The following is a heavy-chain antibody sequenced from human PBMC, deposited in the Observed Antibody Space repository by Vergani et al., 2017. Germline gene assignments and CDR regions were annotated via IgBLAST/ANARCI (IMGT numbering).Heavy chain of an antibody. CDR2: VSGSSATP. Sequence: EVQLLESGGGLVQPGGSLRLSCEASGFSFPGYAMSWVRQAPGKGLEWVSSVSGSSATPYYADSVKGRFTISRDSSKKTLYLQMNSLSAGDTAVYYCAKANPRNSGYYYLYYYHAMDVWGQGTTVTVSS. CDR3: AKANPRNSGYYYLYYYHAMDV. V-gene: IGHV3-23*01. J-gene: IGHJ6*02. D-gene: IGHD5-12*01. CDR1: GFSFPGYA.